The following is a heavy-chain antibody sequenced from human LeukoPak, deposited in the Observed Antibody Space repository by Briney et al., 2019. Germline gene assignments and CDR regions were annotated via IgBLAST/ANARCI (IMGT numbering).Heavy chain of an antibody. D-gene: IGHD5-18*01. J-gene: IGHJ3*02. CDR2: INHSGST. V-gene: IGHV4-34*01. CDR3: ARARGYSYGYDAFDI. CDR1: GGSFSGYY. Sequence: SETLSLTCAVSGGSFSGYYWSWIRQPPGKGLEWIGEINHSGSTNYNPSLKSRVTISVDTSKNQFSLKLSSVTAADTAVYYCARARGYSYGYDAFDIRGQGTMVTVSS.